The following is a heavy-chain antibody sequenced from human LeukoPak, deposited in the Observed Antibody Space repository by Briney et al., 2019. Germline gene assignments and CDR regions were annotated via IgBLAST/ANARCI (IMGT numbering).Heavy chain of an antibody. V-gene: IGHV3-74*01. D-gene: IGHD5-12*01. Sequence: PGGSLRLSCAGSGFTFSSYWMHWVRQAPGKGLVWVSRINSDGSSTSYADSVKGRFTISRDNAKNSLYLQMNSLRPEDTALYYCTKDDGWLSWGQGTLVTVSS. CDR3: TKDDGWLS. J-gene: IGHJ3*01. CDR2: INSDGSST. CDR1: GFTFSSYW.